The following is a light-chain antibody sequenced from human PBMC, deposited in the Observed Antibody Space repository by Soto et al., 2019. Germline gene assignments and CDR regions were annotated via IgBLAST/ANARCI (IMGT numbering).Light chain of an antibody. CDR3: QEGHNWPLT. V-gene: IGKV3-15*01. CDR2: SAS. J-gene: IGKJ2*01. CDR1: QSISSE. Sequence: EIVMTQSPATLSVSPGARATLSCRASQSISSELAWYQQKPGQPPRLLIYSASTRATGVPARFTGSGSGSGFTLTISGLQSEDFAVYYCQEGHNWPLTFGQGTRLEI.